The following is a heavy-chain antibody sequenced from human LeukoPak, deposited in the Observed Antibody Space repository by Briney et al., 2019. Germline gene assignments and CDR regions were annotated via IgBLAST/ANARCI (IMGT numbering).Heavy chain of an antibody. CDR1: GGTFSSYA. D-gene: IGHD2-2*01. CDR2: IIPIFGTA. Sequence: PVKVSCKASGGTFSSYAISWVRQAPGQGLEWMGGIIPIFGTANHAQKFQGRVTITADESTSTAYMELSSLRSEDTAVYYCARGGLVVPAPPFDYWGQGTLVTVSS. J-gene: IGHJ4*02. CDR3: ARGGLVVPAPPFDY. V-gene: IGHV1-69*13.